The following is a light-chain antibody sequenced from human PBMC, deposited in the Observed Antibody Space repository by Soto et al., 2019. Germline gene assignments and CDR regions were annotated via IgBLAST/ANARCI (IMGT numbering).Light chain of an antibody. V-gene: IGKV1-5*03. CDR2: KAS. CDR1: QGISSY. Sequence: DFQMTQSPSTLSASTGDRVTITCRASQGISSYLAWYQQKPGKAPKLLIYKASSLESGVPSRFSGSGSGTEFTLTISSLQPDDFATYYCQHYNTYSTFGQGTKVDIK. J-gene: IGKJ1*01. CDR3: QHYNTYST.